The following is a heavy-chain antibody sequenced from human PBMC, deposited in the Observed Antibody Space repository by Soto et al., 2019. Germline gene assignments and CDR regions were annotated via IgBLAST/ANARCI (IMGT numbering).Heavy chain of an antibody. D-gene: IGHD5-12*01. CDR1: GGASSRGSYC. J-gene: IGHJ4*02. CDR2: IYHSGST. Sequence: TLALTCAVSGGASSRGSYCWCWNRQPPGKGLEWIGYIYHSGSTYYNPSLKSRVTISVDRSKNQFSLKLSSVTAADTAVYYCARSHIVPRLFMSPYDYWRQGTLVTASS. CDR3: ARSHIVPRLFMSPYDY. V-gene: IGHV4-30-2*01.